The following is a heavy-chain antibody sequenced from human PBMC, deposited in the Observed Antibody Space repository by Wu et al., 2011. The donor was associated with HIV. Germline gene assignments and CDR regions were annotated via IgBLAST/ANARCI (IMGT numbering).Heavy chain of an antibody. V-gene: IGHV5-51*03. CDR3: ARGNPRYFDY. Sequence: VQLVQSGAEAKKPGESLRISCKGSGYSFTNYWIAWVRQMPGKGLEWMGIIFLADSDTRYSPSFQGQVTISADKSISTAYLQWSSLKASDTAMYYCARGNPRYFDYWGQGTLVTVSS. CDR2: IFLADSDT. CDR1: GYSFTNYW. D-gene: IGHD1-14*01. J-gene: IGHJ4*02.